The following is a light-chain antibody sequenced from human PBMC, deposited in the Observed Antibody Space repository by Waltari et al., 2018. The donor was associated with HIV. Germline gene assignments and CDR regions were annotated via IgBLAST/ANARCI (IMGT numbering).Light chain of an antibody. CDR1: QSISSW. CDR3: QQYQSYSWT. CDR2: RAS. V-gene: IGKV1-5*03. Sequence: IQMTQSPSSLSASVGDRVTITCRASQSISSWLAWYQQKPGKAPDLLIYRASSLQSGVPSRFSGSGSGTEFTLTISSLQPNDSATYHCQQYQSYSWTSGQGTKVEIK. J-gene: IGKJ1*01.